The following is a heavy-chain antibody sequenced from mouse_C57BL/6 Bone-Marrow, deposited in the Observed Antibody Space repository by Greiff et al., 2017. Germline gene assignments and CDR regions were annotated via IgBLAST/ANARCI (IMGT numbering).Heavy chain of an antibody. V-gene: IGHV1-69*01. D-gene: IGHD1-1*01. Sequence: QVQLKQPGAELVMPGASVKLSCKASGYTFTSYWMHWVKQRPGQGLEWIGEIDPSDSYTNYNQKFKGKSTLTVDKSSSTAYMQLSSLTSEDSAVYYCGRGGDGSSSYYFDYWGQGTTLTVSS. J-gene: IGHJ2*01. CDR2: IDPSDSYT. CDR3: GRGGDGSSSYYFDY. CDR1: GYTFTSYW.